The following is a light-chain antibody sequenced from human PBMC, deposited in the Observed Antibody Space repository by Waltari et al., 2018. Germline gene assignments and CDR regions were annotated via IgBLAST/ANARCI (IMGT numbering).Light chain of an antibody. CDR3: SSYTITDTPV. J-gene: IGLJ3*02. CDR1: SSDVGSYNY. CDR2: DVT. V-gene: IGLV2-14*03. Sequence: QSALTQPASVSGSPGHSITISCTGTSSDVGSYNYVSWYQQHPGKAPKLMIYDVTTRPSGVSERLAVAKSGNPASLTTSGLQAEDEAHYYCSSYTITDTPVFGGGTKVTVL.